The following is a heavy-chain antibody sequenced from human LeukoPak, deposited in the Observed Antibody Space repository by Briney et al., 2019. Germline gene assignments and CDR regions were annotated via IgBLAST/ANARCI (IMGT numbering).Heavy chain of an antibody. CDR1: GGSISSYY. CDR3: ARDEPDYGTSVGAFDI. D-gene: IGHD4-17*01. Sequence: SETLSLTCTVSGGSISSYYWSWIRQPPGKGLEWIGYIYYSGSTNYNPSLKSRVTISVDTSKNQFSLKLSSVTAADTAVYYCARDEPDYGTSVGAFDIWGQGTMVTVSS. J-gene: IGHJ3*02. CDR2: IYYSGST. V-gene: IGHV4-59*01.